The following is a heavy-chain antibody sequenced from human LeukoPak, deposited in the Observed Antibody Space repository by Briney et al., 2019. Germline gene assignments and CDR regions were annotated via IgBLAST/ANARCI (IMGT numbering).Heavy chain of an antibody. D-gene: IGHD2-15*01. V-gene: IGHV3-64*01. CDR2: ISSNGATT. CDR1: GFTFSIFP. J-gene: IGHJ5*02. Sequence: GGSLRLSCAASGFTFSIFPMHWVRQAPGKGLEYVSGISSNGATTYYANSVKGRFTISRDNSKNTVYLQMGSLRAEDMAVYYCAKDVSWNWFDLWGQGTLVTVSS. CDR3: AKDVSWNWFDL.